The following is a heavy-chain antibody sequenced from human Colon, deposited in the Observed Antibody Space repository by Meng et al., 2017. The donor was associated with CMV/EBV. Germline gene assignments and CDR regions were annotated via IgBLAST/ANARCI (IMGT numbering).Heavy chain of an antibody. J-gene: IGHJ3*02. V-gene: IGHV3-7*01. Sequence: GGSLRLSCAASGFTFTTFWMTWVRQAPGKGLEWVANIKEDGTGQWYVDSVKGRFTISRDDAKNSLYLEMNNLRAEDTAVYYCVRTAVFEGIVHDAFDIWGQGTMVTVSS. D-gene: IGHD3-3*01. CDR1: GFTFTTFW. CDR2: IKEDGTGQ. CDR3: VRTAVFEGIVHDAFDI.